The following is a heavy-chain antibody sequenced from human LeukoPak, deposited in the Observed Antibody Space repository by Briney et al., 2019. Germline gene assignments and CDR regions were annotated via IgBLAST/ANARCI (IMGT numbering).Heavy chain of an antibody. CDR2: ISAYNGNT. Sequence: ASVKVSCKASGYTFTSYGISWVRQAPGQGLEWMGWISAYNGNTNYAQKLQGRVTMTTDTSTSTAYMKLRSLRSDDTAVYYCARDLNQLVVVINVQDAFDIWGQGTLVTVSS. V-gene: IGHV1-18*01. J-gene: IGHJ4*02. CDR1: GYTFTSYG. CDR3: ARDLNQLVVVINVQDAFDI. D-gene: IGHD3-22*01.